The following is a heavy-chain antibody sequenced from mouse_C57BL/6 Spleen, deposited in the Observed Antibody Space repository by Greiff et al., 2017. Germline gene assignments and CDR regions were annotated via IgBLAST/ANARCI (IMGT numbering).Heavy chain of an antibody. V-gene: IGHV5-16*01. Sequence: EVHLVESEGGLVQPGSSMKLSCTASGFTFSDYYMAWVRQVPEKGLEWVANLNYDGSSTYYLDSLTSRFIISRDKAKNILYLQMSSLKSEDTATYYYASESINDDYDVAYWYFDVWGTGATVTVSS. CDR1: GFTFSDYY. CDR3: ASESINDDYDVAYWYFDV. D-gene: IGHD2-4*01. J-gene: IGHJ1*03. CDR2: LNYDGSST.